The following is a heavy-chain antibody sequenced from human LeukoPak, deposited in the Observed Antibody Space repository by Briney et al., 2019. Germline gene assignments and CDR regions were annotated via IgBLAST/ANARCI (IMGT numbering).Heavy chain of an antibody. D-gene: IGHD3-10*01. CDR3: ARRGRGSTMVRGVIYDY. V-gene: IGHV4-61*02. CDR1: GGSISSGSYY. CDR2: IYTSGST. Sequence: SETLSLTCTVSGGSISSGSYYWSWIRQPAGKGLEWIGRIYTSGSTNYNPSLKSRVTISVDTSKNQFSLKLSSVTAADTAVYYCARRGRGSTMVRGVIYDYWGQGTLVTVSS. J-gene: IGHJ4*02.